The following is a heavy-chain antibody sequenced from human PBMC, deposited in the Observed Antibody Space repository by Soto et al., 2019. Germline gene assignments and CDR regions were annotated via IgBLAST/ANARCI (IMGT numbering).Heavy chain of an antibody. CDR3: ARDSPYLGSGGNGYYYMDV. CDR2: IYYSGST. CDR1: GGSISSYY. J-gene: IGHJ6*03. D-gene: IGHD2-15*01. Sequence: SETLSLTCTVSGGSISSYYWSWIRQPPGKGLEWIGYIYYSGSTNYNPSLKSRVTISVDTSKNQFSLKLSSVTAADTAVYYCARDSPYLGSGGNGYYYMDVWGKGTTVTVSS. V-gene: IGHV4-59*01.